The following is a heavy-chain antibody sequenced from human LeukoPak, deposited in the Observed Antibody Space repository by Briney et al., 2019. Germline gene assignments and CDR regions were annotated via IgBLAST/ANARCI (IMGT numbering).Heavy chain of an antibody. Sequence: PGRSLRLSCAASGFTFSSYAMHWVRQAPGKGLEWVAVISYDGSNKYYADSVKGRFTISRDNSKNTLYLQMNSLRAEDTAVYYCARDMKQYYDILTAIEGDYWGQGTLVTVSS. CDR3: ARDMKQYYDILTAIEGDY. V-gene: IGHV3-30-3*01. J-gene: IGHJ4*02. CDR2: ISYDGSNK. D-gene: IGHD3-9*01. CDR1: GFTFSSYA.